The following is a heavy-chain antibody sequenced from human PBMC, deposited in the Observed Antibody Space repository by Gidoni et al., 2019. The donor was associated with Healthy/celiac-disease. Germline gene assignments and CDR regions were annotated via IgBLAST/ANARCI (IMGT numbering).Heavy chain of an antibody. J-gene: IGHJ5*02. CDR3: ARDSGLPPPAFDP. CDR1: GFTFSSYW. V-gene: IGHV3-7*03. Sequence: EVQLVESGGGLVQPGGSLRLSCAASGFTFSSYWMSWVRQAPGKGLEWVANIKQDGSEKYYVDSVKGRFTISRDNAKNSLYLQMNSLRAEDTAVYYCARDSGLPPPAFDPWGQGTLVTVSS. D-gene: IGHD3-10*01. CDR2: IKQDGSEK.